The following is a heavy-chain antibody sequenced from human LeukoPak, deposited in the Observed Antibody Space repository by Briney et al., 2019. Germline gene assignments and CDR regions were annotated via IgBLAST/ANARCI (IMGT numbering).Heavy chain of an antibody. Sequence: PGRSLRLSCAASGFIFNNYGMHWVRQAPGKGLEWVAVISYDGSNKYYADSVKGRFTISRDNSKNTLYLQMNSLRAEDTAVYYCAKGTRGVIIPNFDYWGQGTLVTVSS. V-gene: IGHV3-30*18. CDR1: GFIFNNYG. CDR3: AKGTRGVIIPNFDY. CDR2: ISYDGSNK. J-gene: IGHJ4*02. D-gene: IGHD3-10*01.